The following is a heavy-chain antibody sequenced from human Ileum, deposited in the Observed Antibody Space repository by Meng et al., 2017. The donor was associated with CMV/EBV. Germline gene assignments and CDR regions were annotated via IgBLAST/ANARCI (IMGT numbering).Heavy chain of an antibody. Sequence: NYDINGVRQATGQGLEWMGWMNPNSGHTGSAQKFQGRVTMTRNTSITTAYMELSSLRSDDTAVYYCTRDLRGGYQGMGELRNNWFDPWGQGTLVTVSS. D-gene: IGHD2-2*01. CDR3: TRDLRGGYQGMGELRNNWFDP. CDR2: MNPNSGHT. J-gene: IGHJ5*02. CDR1: NYD. V-gene: IGHV1-8*01.